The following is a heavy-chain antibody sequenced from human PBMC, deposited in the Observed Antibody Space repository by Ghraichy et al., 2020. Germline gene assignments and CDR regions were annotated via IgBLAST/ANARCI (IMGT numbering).Heavy chain of an antibody. Sequence: GGSLRLSCAVCGFTFRDYAMHWVRQAPGRGLEWVAVIAYDGSYIYYADSVKGQFIISRDNPKNTLDLQMNSLRREDSAVYFCAREGDYCRGGTCHSALDFWGQGTMVTVS. CDR1: GFTFRDYA. CDR3: AREGDYCRGGTCHSALDF. CDR2: IAYDGSYI. V-gene: IGHV3-30*04. D-gene: IGHD2-15*01. J-gene: IGHJ3*01.